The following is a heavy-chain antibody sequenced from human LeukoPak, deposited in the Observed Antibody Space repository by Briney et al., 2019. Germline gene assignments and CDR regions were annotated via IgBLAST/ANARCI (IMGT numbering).Heavy chain of an antibody. CDR3: ATGPPALSGSMDY. CDR1: GYTLTELS. J-gene: IGHJ4*02. CDR2: FDPGDGET. Sequence: ASVKVSCKVSGYTLTELSMHWVRQAPGKGLEWMGGFDPGDGETIYAQKFQGRVTMTEDTSTDTAYMELSSLRSEDTAVYYCATGPPALSGSMDYWGQGTLVTVSS. V-gene: IGHV1-24*01. D-gene: IGHD3-10*01.